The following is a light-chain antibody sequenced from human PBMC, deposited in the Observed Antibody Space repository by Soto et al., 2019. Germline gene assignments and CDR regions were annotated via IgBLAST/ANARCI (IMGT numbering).Light chain of an antibody. Sequence: DIVMTQSPDSLAVSLGERATINCKSSQSVLYSSINKNYLAWYQQKPVQPPKLLIYCASTRESGVPERFSGSGSGTDFTLTISSLQAEDVAVYYCQQCYSTPFTFGPGTKVDIK. V-gene: IGKV4-1*01. CDR2: CAS. J-gene: IGKJ3*01. CDR1: QSVLYSSINKNY. CDR3: QQCYSTPFT.